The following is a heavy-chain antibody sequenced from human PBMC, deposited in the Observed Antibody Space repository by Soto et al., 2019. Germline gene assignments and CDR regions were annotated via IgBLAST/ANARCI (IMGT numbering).Heavy chain of an antibody. CDR3: ARGFGWLDY. CDR2: ISSNGGST. J-gene: IGHJ4*02. D-gene: IGHD6-19*01. CDR1: GFTVSSNY. Sequence: EVQLVESGGGLVQPGGSLRLSCAASGFTVSSNYMTWVRQAPGKGLEYVSAISSNGGSTYYANSVKGRFTISRDNSKNTLYLQMGCLRAEDMAVYYCARGFGWLDYWGQGTLVTVSS. V-gene: IGHV3-64*01.